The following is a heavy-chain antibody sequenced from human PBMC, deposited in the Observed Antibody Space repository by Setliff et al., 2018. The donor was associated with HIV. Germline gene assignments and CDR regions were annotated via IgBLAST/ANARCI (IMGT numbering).Heavy chain of an antibody. CDR3: ARDAPGYSHVLDF. CDR2: INDRGDYI. CDR1: GFTFNNYA. Sequence: GSLRLSCAASGFTFNNYAMAWVRQAPGKGLEWVSAINDRGDYIYYAEFVRGRFTISRDSFKNTLYLQMNSLRAEDTAPYFCARDAPGYSHVLDFWGQGTQVTVSS. J-gene: IGHJ4*02. D-gene: IGHD5-18*01. V-gene: IGHV3-23*01.